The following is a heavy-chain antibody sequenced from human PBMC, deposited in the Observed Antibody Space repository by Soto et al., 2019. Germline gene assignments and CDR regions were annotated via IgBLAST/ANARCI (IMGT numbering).Heavy chain of an antibody. J-gene: IGHJ4*02. Sequence: VASVKVSCKASGFTFTSSAVQWVRQARGQRLEWIGWIVVGSGNTNYAQKFQERVTITRDMSTSTAYMELSSLRSEDTAVYYCAAGPASHKTYYYDRSGWGATDYWGQGDLVTVSS. D-gene: IGHD3-22*01. V-gene: IGHV1-58*01. CDR2: IVVGSGNT. CDR3: AAGPASHKTYYYDRSGWGATDY. CDR1: GFTFTSSA.